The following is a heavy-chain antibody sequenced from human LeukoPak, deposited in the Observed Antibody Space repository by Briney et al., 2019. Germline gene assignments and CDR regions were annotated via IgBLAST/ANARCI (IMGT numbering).Heavy chain of an antibody. CDR1: GFTFSSCW. V-gene: IGHV3-74*01. D-gene: IGHD6-6*01. CDR2: INSDGRST. J-gene: IGHJ6*02. Sequence: GGSLRLSCAASGFTFSSCWMNWVRQAPGKGLVWVARINSDGRSTTYADSVKGRFTISRDNAKNTLDLQMNSLRAEDAAVYYCTRGSLIAGRLMDVWGPGTTVTVSS. CDR3: TRGSLIAGRLMDV.